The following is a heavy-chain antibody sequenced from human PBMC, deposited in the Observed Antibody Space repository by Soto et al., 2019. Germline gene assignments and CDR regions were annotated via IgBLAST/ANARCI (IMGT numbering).Heavy chain of an antibody. D-gene: IGHD6-19*01. CDR2: ISYDGSNK. CDR1: GFTFSSYG. V-gene: IGHV3-30*18. CDR3: AKELISEWLADGAFDI. Sequence: QVQLVESGGGVVQPGRSLRLSCAASGFTFSSYGMHWVRQAPGKGLEWVAVISYDGSNKYYADSVKGRFTISRDNSKNTLYLQMNSLRAEDTAVYYCAKELISEWLADGAFDIWGQGTMVTVSS. J-gene: IGHJ3*02.